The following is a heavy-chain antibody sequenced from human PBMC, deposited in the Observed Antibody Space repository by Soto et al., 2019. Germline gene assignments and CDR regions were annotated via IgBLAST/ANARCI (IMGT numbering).Heavy chain of an antibody. CDR2: INSDGSST. CDR3: ARVKVGYDFWSGYYPPNYYYYYGMDV. CDR1: GFTFSSYW. J-gene: IGHJ6*02. V-gene: IGHV3-74*01. Sequence: LRLSCAASGFTFSSYWMHWVRQAPGKGLVWVSRINSDGSSTSYADSVKGRFTISRDNAKNTLYLQMNSLRAEDTAVYYCARVKVGYDFWSGYYPPNYYYYYGMDVWGQGTTVTVSS. D-gene: IGHD3-3*01.